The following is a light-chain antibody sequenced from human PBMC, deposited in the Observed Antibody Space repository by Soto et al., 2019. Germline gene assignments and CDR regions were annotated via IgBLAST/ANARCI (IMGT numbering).Light chain of an antibody. CDR2: EVT. CDR1: SSDVGGYNY. Sequence: QSALTQPPSASGSPGQSVTISCTGTSSDVGGYNYVSWYQQYPGRAPKLMIYEVTKRPSGVPDRFSGSKSGHTASLTVSGLQAEDEGDYYRSSYAGSHHFHVVFGGGTQLTVL. V-gene: IGLV2-8*01. CDR3: SSYAGSHHFHVV. J-gene: IGLJ2*01.